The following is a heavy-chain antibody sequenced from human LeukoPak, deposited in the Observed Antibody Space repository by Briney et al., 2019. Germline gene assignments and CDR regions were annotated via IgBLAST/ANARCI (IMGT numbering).Heavy chain of an antibody. V-gene: IGHV3-23*01. CDR2: ISGSGGST. J-gene: IGHJ4*02. Sequence: PGGSLRHSCAASGFTFSSYAMSWVRQAPGKGLEWVSAISGSGGSTYYADSVKGRFTISRDNSKNTLYLQMNSLRAEDTAVYYCAKGSQGSGSYYNNYYFDYWGQGTLVTVSS. CDR1: GFTFSSYA. CDR3: AKGSQGSGSYYNNYYFDY. D-gene: IGHD3-10*01.